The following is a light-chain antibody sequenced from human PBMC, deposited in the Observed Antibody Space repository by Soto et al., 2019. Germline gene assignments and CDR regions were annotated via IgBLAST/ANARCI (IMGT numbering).Light chain of an antibody. CDR2: LNSDGSH. Sequence: QSVLTQSPSASASLGASVKLTCTLSSWHSNYAIAWHQQQSEKGPRYLMKLNSDGSHSTGDGIPDRFSGSSSGAERYLTISSLQSEDEADYYCQTWGSGIVVFGGGTKLTVL. V-gene: IGLV4-69*01. CDR3: QTWGSGIVV. CDR1: SWHSNYA. J-gene: IGLJ2*01.